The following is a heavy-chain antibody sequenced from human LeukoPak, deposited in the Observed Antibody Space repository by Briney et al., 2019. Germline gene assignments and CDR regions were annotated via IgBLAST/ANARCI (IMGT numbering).Heavy chain of an antibody. D-gene: IGHD3-9*01. CDR3: ARGGRLVSLDY. Sequence: PSQTLSLTCAVSGGSISSGGYSWSWIRQPPGKGLEWIGYIYHSGSTYYNPSLKSRVTISVDRSKNQFSLKLSSVTAADTAVYYCARGGRLVSLDYWGQGTLVTVSS. V-gene: IGHV4-30-2*01. CDR1: GGSISSGGYS. CDR2: IYHSGST. J-gene: IGHJ4*02.